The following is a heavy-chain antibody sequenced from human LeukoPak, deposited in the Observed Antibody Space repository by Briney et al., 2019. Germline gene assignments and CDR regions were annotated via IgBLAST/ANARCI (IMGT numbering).Heavy chain of an antibody. CDR1: GFIFSNYG. Sequence: PGRSLRLSCATSGFIFSNYGMHWVRQAPGKGLEWVSVIYVGGSTYYADSVKGRFTISRDNSKNTLYLQMNSLRAEDTAVYYCVGDQYSSSWYPYWGQGTLVTVSS. CDR3: VGDQYSSSWYPY. V-gene: IGHV3-53*01. D-gene: IGHD6-13*01. J-gene: IGHJ4*02. CDR2: IYVGGST.